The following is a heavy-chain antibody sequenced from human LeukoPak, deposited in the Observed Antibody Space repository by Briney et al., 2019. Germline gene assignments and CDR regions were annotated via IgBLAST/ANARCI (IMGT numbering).Heavy chain of an antibody. Sequence: GGSLRLSCAASGFIFTNYFMSWVRQAPGKGLEWVASIKHDGSEKYYVDSVRGRFTISRDNTMNSLYLQMSSLRAEDTAVYYCARAGDDILTGYVDYWGQGTLVTVSS. V-gene: IGHV3-7*01. CDR1: GFIFTNYF. CDR2: IKHDGSEK. D-gene: IGHD3-9*01. CDR3: ARAGDDILTGYVDY. J-gene: IGHJ4*02.